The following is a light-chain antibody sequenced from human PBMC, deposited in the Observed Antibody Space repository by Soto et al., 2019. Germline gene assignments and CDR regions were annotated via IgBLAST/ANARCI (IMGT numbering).Light chain of an antibody. Sequence: AIQMTQSPSSLSASVGDTITITCRASQAINNDLGWYQQEPGKAPKLLIYGASSLQSGVPSRFSGSGFGTHFALTINSLQPEDSATYYCLQDYNYPRTFGQGTKVEIK. CDR3: LQDYNYPRT. CDR2: GAS. J-gene: IGKJ1*01. V-gene: IGKV1-6*01. CDR1: QAINND.